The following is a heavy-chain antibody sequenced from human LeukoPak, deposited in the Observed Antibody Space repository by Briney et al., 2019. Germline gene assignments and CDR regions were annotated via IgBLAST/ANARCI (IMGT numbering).Heavy chain of an antibody. D-gene: IGHD3-3*01. J-gene: IGHJ4*02. V-gene: IGHV1-8*03. CDR3: ARGRRKNDFWSGYGPVFDY. CDR2: MNPNSGNT. CDR1: GYTFTSYD. Sequence: GASVKVSCKASGYTFTSYDINWVRQATGQALEWMGWMNPNSGNTGYAQKFQGRVTITRNTSISTAYMELSSLRSEDTAVYYCARGRRKNDFWSGYGPVFDYWGQGTLVTVSS.